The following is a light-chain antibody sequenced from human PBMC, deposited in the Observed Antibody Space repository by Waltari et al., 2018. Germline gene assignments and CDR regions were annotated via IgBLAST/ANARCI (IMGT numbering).Light chain of an antibody. V-gene: IGKV2-28*01. CDR2: SGS. Sequence: DVVMTQSPLFLPVTPGELASISCRSSQTLLNSNGYNYLDWFLQKPGQSPQLLIYSGSNRASGVPDRFSGSGSGTDFTLKISRVEAEDVGIYYCMQALQTPLTFGGGTKVEIK. CDR1: QTLLNSNGYNY. J-gene: IGKJ4*01. CDR3: MQALQTPLT.